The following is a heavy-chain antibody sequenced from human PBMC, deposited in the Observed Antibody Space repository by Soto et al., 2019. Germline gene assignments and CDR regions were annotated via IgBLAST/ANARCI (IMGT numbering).Heavy chain of an antibody. CDR3: AFAGFYGPFDAFYI. D-gene: IGHD3-9*01. CDR2: IHSSGST. CDR1: GGTPRRYY. Sequence: PENLPLPSSVSGGTPRRYYWIGCRLPPGKRLEWIGEIHSSGSTNYNPSLTSGVTISVDTSKNQFSLRLSFVTPADTAGYYCAFAGFYGPFDAFYIRAHRTTVTVSS. J-gene: IGHJ3*02. V-gene: IGHV4-34*08.